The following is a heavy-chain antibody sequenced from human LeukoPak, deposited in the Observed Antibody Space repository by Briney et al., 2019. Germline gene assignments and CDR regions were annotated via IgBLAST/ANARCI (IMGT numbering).Heavy chain of an antibody. D-gene: IGHD3-10*01. CDR3: GNGVGEGP. Sequence: PGGSLRLPCAASGFAFSNYAMSWVRQAPGKGLEWVSAISASGGSTHYADSVKGRFTIFRDNSKNTLYLQMNSLRAEGTAVYYCGNGVGEGPWGQGTLVTVSS. CDR1: GFAFSNYA. V-gene: IGHV3-23*01. CDR2: ISASGGST. J-gene: IGHJ5*02.